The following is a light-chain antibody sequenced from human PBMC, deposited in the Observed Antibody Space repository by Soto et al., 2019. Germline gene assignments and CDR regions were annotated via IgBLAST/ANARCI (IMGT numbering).Light chain of an antibody. V-gene: IGKV1-5*03. CDR1: QSISSW. CDR2: KAS. CDR3: QQYDRSSRT. J-gene: IGKJ1*01. Sequence: DIQMTQSPSTLSASVGDRVTITCRASQSISSWLAWYQQKPGKAPKLLIYKASSLESGVPSRIRGSGSGSEFTLTISSLQPDDFATYYCQQYDRSSRTFGQGTKWDIK.